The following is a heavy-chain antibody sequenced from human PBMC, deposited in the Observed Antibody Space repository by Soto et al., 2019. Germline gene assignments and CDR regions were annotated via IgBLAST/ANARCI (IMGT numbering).Heavy chain of an antibody. Sequence: QLLESGPGLVKPSETLSLTCTVSGDSISSDSYYWGWIRQPPGKGLECIGSVYYSGRTYYNPSLERRVTISVDTSKSQFARNLRSVTATDTAVYYCARQSSGYTYGGGFDYWGQGTLVTVSS. CDR3: ARQSSGYTYGGGFDY. D-gene: IGHD5-18*01. CDR2: VYYSGRT. CDR1: GDSISSDSYY. V-gene: IGHV4-39*01. J-gene: IGHJ4*02.